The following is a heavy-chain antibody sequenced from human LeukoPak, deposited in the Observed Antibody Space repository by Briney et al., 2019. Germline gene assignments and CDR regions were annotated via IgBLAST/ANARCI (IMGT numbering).Heavy chain of an antibody. CDR3: ARLQWNYDSSGSRPYYFDF. D-gene: IGHD3-22*01. CDR2: IYYSGST. Sequence: SETLSLTCTVSGGSISSSYFWGWIRQPPGKGLEWIGSIYYSGSTYYNPSLKSRVTISVDTSKYQFSLNLSSVTAADTAVCYCARLQWNYDSSGSRPYYFDFWGQGTLVTVSS. V-gene: IGHV4-39*01. J-gene: IGHJ4*02. CDR1: GGSISSSYF.